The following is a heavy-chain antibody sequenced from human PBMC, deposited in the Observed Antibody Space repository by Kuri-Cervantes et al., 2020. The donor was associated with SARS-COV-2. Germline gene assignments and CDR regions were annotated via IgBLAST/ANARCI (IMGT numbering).Heavy chain of an antibody. CDR1: GFTFSDYY. D-gene: IGHD2-2*01. Sequence: GGSLRLSCAASGFTFSDYYMSWIRQAPGKGLEWVSYISSSSSYTNYADSVKGRFTISRDNAKNSPYLQMNSLRAEDTAVYYCAREGGVVVPAARGYMDVWGKGTTVTVSS. J-gene: IGHJ6*03. CDR3: AREGGVVVPAARGYMDV. CDR2: ISSSSSYT. V-gene: IGHV3-11*06.